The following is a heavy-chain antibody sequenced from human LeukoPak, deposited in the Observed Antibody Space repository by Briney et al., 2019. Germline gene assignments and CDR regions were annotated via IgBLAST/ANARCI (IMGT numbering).Heavy chain of an antibody. Sequence: GGSLRLSCAASGFTFSSYAMSWVRQAPGKGMEWVSAISGSGGSTYYADSVKGRFTISRDNSKNTLHLQLNSLRPEDTAVYYCAKDRAKYYYDSGGVLDYWGQGTLVTVSS. CDR1: GFTFSSYA. J-gene: IGHJ4*02. V-gene: IGHV3-23*01. D-gene: IGHD3-22*01. CDR3: AKDRAKYYYDSGGVLDY. CDR2: ISGSGGST.